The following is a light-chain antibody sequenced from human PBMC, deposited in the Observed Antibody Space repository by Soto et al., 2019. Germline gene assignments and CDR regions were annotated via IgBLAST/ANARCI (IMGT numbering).Light chain of an antibody. CDR3: MQSVDLYT. CDR1: QSLLHSDGKTY. Sequence: DIVMTQTPLSLSITPGQPASISCKSSQSLLHSDGKTYLYWYLQKPGQSPQLLIYEVSNRISGVPXXFSGSGSGTDFTLYISRVEAEDVGVYYCMQSVDLYTFGQGTKLEIK. J-gene: IGKJ2*01. V-gene: IGKV2D-29*02. CDR2: EVS.